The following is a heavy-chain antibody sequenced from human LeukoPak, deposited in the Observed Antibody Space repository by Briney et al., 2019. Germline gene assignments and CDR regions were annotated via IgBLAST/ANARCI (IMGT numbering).Heavy chain of an antibody. CDR1: GGSISSYY. CDR3: ARDFAEGDDY. Sequence: SETLSLTCTVSGGSISSYYWSWIRQPPGKGLEWIGYIYYSGSTYYNPSLKSRVTISVDTSKNQFSLKLSSVTAADTAVYYCARDFAEGDDYWGQGTLVTVSS. J-gene: IGHJ4*02. D-gene: IGHD1-26*01. V-gene: IGHV4-59*12. CDR2: IYYSGST.